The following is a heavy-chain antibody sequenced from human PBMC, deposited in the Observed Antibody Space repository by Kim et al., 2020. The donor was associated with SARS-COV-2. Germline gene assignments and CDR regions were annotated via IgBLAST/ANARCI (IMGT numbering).Heavy chain of an antibody. CDR1: GFTVSRNY. Sequence: GGSLRLSCAATGFTVSRNYMIWVRQAPGKGLEWVSVIYSGGSTYYADSVKGRFTISRDNSKNTLYLQMNSLRAEDTAVYYCASPYDSSAFDIWGQGTMVTVSS. CDR2: IYSGGST. CDR3: ASPYDSSAFDI. V-gene: IGHV3-66*01. J-gene: IGHJ3*02. D-gene: IGHD3-22*01.